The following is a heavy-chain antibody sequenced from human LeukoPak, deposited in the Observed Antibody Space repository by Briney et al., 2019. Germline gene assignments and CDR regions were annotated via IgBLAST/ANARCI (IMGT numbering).Heavy chain of an antibody. J-gene: IGHJ4*02. CDR1: GFTFSSYA. D-gene: IGHD3-9*01. CDR2: ISYDGSSK. V-gene: IGHV3-30-3*01. CDR3: ARSPYYDILAGFYYYFDY. Sequence: PGRSLRLSCAASGFTFSSYAMHWVRQAPGKGLEWVADISYDGSSKYYADSVKGRLTISRDNSKSTLYLQMNSLRAEDTATYYCARSPYYDILAGFYYYFDYWGQGTLVTVSS.